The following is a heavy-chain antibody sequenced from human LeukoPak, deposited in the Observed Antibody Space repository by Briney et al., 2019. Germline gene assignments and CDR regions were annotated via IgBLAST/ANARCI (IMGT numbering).Heavy chain of an antibody. J-gene: IGHJ4*02. D-gene: IGHD4-17*01. CDR1: GYTFTMNG. CDR3: ARTMTTMATHGELDF. Sequence: ASVKVSCKASGYTFTMNGISWVRQAPGQGLEWMGWISSYNGKTNYAQKFQGRVSLTTDTSTSTSYMELRNLSSDDTALYFCARTMTTMATHGELDFWGQGTLVTVSS. V-gene: IGHV1-18*01. CDR2: ISSYNGKT.